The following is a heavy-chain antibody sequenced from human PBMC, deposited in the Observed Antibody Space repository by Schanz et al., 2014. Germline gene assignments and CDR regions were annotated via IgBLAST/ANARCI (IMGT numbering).Heavy chain of an antibody. Sequence: QVQLVQSGGEVKTPGASVKVSCKASGYTFTGYYMHWVRQAPGQGLEWMGWINPNSGETNYEQKFKGRVTLTSDTSISTAFMELSGLTSDDTATYFCARARYTGYDCSGYWGQGTLLIVSS. J-gene: IGHJ4*02. CDR1: GYTFTGYY. CDR3: ARARYTGYDCSGY. D-gene: IGHD5-12*01. V-gene: IGHV1-2*02. CDR2: INPNSGET.